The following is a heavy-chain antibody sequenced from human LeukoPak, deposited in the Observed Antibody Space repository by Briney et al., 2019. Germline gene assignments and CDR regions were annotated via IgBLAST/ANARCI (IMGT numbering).Heavy chain of an antibody. J-gene: IGHJ6*03. V-gene: IGHV1-69*01. CDR2: IIPIFGTA. D-gene: IGHD2-2*01. Sequence: GSSVKVSCKASGGTFSSYAISWVRQAPGQGLEWMGGIIPIFGTANYAQKFQGRVTITADESTSTAYMELSSLRSEDTAVYYCASSVYCSSTSCSIRRPQIYDFWSGSMDVWGKGTTVTVSS. CDR1: GGTFSSYA. CDR3: ASSVYCSSTSCSIRRPQIYDFWSGSMDV.